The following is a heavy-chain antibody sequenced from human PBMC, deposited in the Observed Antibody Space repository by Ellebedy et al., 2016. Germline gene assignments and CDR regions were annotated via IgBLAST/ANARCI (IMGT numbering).Heavy chain of an antibody. CDR2: IFSNDEK. CDR3: AHRRSGFSSGSYYFDY. J-gene: IGHJ4*02. D-gene: IGHD6-19*01. CDR1: GFSLSNARMG. V-gene: IGHV2-26*01. Sequence: SGPTLVKPTETLTLTCTVSGFSLSNARMGVSWIRQPPGKALEWLAHIFSNDEKSYSPSLKSRLTITKDTSKNQVVLTMTNMDPVDTATYYCAHRRSGFSSGSYYFDYWGQGTLVTVSS.